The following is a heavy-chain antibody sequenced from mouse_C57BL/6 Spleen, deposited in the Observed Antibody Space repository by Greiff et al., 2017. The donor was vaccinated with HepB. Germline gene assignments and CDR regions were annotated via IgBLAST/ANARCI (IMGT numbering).Heavy chain of an antibody. CDR3: TRAHYYGSSCPWFAY. Sequence: VQLQQSGAELVRPGASVTLSCKASGYTFTDYEMHWVKQTPVHGLEWIGAIDPETGGTAYNQKFKGKAILTADKSSSTAYMELRSLTSEDSAVYYCTRAHYYGSSCPWFAYWGQGTLVTVSA. CDR2: IDPETGGT. D-gene: IGHD1-1*01. V-gene: IGHV1-15*01. J-gene: IGHJ3*01. CDR1: GYTFTDYE.